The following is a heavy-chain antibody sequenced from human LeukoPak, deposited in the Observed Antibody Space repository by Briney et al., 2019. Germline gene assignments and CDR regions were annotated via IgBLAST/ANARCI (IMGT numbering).Heavy chain of an antibody. V-gene: IGHV1-69*05. CDR3: ARDSGGPYYYDSSGYYPQPRRYYFDY. CDR2: IIPIFGTA. CDR1: GGTFSSYA. D-gene: IGHD3-22*01. Sequence: SVKVSCKASGGTFSSYAISWARQAPGQGLEWMGGIIPIFGTANYAQKFQGRVTITTDESTSTAYMELSSLRSEDTAVYYCARDSGGPYYYDSSGYYPQPRRYYFDYWGQGTLVTVSS. J-gene: IGHJ4*02.